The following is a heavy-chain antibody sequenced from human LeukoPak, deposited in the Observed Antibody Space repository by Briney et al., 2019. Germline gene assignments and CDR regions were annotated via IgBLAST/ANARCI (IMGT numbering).Heavy chain of an antibody. CDR2: INAGNGNT. V-gene: IGHV1-3*01. CDR1: GYTFTSYA. CDR3: ARDRYGSGSYPSTLLP. D-gene: IGHD3-10*01. J-gene: IGHJ5*02. Sequence: ASVTVSCKASGYTFTSYAMHWVRQAPGQRLEWMGWINAGNGNTKYSQKFQGRVTITRDTSASTAYMELSSLRSEDTAVYYCARDRYGSGSYPSTLLPWGQGTLVTVSS.